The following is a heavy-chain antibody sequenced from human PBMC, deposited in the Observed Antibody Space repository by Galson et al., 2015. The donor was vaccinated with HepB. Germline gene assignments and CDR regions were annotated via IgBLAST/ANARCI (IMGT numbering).Heavy chain of an antibody. V-gene: IGHV3-33*01. CDR3: ARDKEGSGWYFFDP. J-gene: IGHJ5*02. CDR2: IWYDGSNE. D-gene: IGHD6-19*01. CDR1: GFTFSTYG. Sequence: SLRLSCAASGFTFSTYGMHWVRQAPGKGLEWVAVIWYDGSNEDYADSVKGRFTISRDNFKNTLYLQMNSLRAEDTAVYYCARDKEGSGWYFFDPWGQGTLVTVSS.